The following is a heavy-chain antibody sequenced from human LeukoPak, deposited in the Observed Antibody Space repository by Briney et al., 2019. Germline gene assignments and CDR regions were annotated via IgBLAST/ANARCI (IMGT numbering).Heavy chain of an antibody. V-gene: IGHV3-23*01. CDR3: AKARVLRYFGIFDY. J-gene: IGHJ4*02. CDR1: AFTFSSYG. D-gene: IGHD3-9*01. Sequence: GGSLRLSCAASAFTFSSYGMSWVRQAPGKGLEWVSAISGSSGNKHYADSVKGRFTISRDNSKNTLHLQMNSLRAEDTAVYYCAKARVLRYFGIFDYWGQGSLVTVSS. CDR2: ISGSSGNK.